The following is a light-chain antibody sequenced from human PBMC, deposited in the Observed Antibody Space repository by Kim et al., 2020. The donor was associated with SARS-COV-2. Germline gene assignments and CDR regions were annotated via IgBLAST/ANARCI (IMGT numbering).Light chain of an antibody. Sequence: QSALTRPASVSGSPGQSITISCTGTSSDIGAYNYISWYQQRPGKAPKLMIYGVSDRPSGVSDRFSGSKSGNTASLTISGLQAEDEADYYCASYITSSMLNVFGTGTKVTVL. J-gene: IGLJ1*01. CDR3: ASYITSSMLNV. V-gene: IGLV2-14*03. CDR1: SSDIGAYNY. CDR2: GVS.